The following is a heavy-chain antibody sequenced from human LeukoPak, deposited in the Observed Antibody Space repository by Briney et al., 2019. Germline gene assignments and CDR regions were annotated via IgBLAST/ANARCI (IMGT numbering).Heavy chain of an antibody. J-gene: IGHJ4*02. Sequence: SETLSLTCTVSGASVSSYYWSWIRKPPGKGLEWIGFSAHTGSSSYNPSLKSRVSISVDKSMNHFSLRLTSVTTADTAVYYCARYYADVIGYYYYYDYWGQGTLVTVSS. D-gene: IGHD3-22*01. CDR3: ARYYADVIGYYYYYDY. CDR1: GASVSSYY. V-gene: IGHV4-59*02. CDR2: SAHTGSS.